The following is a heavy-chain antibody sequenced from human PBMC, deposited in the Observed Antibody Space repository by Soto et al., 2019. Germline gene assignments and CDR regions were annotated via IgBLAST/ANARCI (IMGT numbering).Heavy chain of an antibody. CDR2: INAGNGNT. D-gene: IGHD6-19*01. J-gene: IGHJ5*02. CDR3: ARGGGWYVWFDP. V-gene: IGHV1-3*01. CDR1: GYTFTSYA. Sequence: ASVKVSCKASGYTFTSYAMHWVRQAPGQRLEWMGWINAGNGNTKYSQKFQGRVTITRDTSASTAYMELSSLRSEDTAVYYCARGGGWYVWFDPWGQRTLVTVPS.